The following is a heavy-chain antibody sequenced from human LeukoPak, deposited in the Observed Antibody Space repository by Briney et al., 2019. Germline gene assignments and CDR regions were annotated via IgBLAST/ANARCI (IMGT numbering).Heavy chain of an antibody. V-gene: IGHV1-46*01. Sequence: ASVKVSCKASGYTFTSYYMHWVRQAPGQGLEWMGIINPSGGSTSYAQKFQGRVTLTRDRSTATVYMELSSLRSEDTAFYYCARGRLVGAIDYWGQGTLVTVSS. J-gene: IGHJ4*02. CDR2: INPSGGST. CDR1: GYTFTSYY. D-gene: IGHD1-26*01. CDR3: ARGRLVGAIDY.